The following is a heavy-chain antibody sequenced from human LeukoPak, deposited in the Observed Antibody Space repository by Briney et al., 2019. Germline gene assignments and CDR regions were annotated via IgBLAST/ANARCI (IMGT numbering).Heavy chain of an antibody. J-gene: IGHJ4*02. CDR1: GFTFSGYW. CDR2: MDTDGSST. V-gene: IGHV3-74*01. D-gene: IGHD2-15*01. Sequence: GGSLRLSCAASGFTFSGYWMHWVRQAPGKGLVWVSRMDTDGSSTTYADSVKGRFTISRDNAKNTLYLQMNSLRAEDTAVYYCARRSAGGSGLWGQGTLVTVSS. CDR3: ARRSAGGSGL.